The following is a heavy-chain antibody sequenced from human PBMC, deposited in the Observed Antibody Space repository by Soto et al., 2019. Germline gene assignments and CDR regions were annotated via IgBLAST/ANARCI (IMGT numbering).Heavy chain of an antibody. CDR3: AKADVEQWLVPHLDN. V-gene: IGHV3-23*01. D-gene: IGHD6-19*01. J-gene: IGHJ4*02. CDR1: GFNFKKFA. CDR2: ISCCGGST. Sequence: EVQLLESGGGVVPPGGSLRLSCVASGFNFKKFAMAWVRQAPGEGLEWVSGISCCGGSTSYADSVKGRFSIARDDSKNTLSLQMNSLRVEDTAQYYCAKADVEQWLVPHLDNWGQVTLVTVS.